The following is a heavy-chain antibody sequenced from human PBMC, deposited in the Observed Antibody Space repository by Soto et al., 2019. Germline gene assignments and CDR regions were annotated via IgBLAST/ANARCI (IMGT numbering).Heavy chain of an antibody. CDR3: ARDYGIGTGTGTGYSYSGMDV. V-gene: IGHV4-31*03. J-gene: IGHJ6*02. Sequence: TLSLTCTVSGGSISSGGYYWSWIRQHPGKGLEWIGYVYYSGSTYYNPSLKRRVTISVDTSKNQFSLKLSSVTAADTDVYYCARDYGIGTGTGTGYSYSGMDVWGQGTTVTVSS. CDR1: GGSISSGGYY. CDR2: VYYSGST. D-gene: IGHD1-1*01.